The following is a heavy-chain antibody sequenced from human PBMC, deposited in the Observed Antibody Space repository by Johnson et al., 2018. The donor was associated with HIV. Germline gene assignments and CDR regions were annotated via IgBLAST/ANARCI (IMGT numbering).Heavy chain of an antibody. J-gene: IGHJ3*02. CDR3: AKSPAKDYGGNSGAFAI. D-gene: IGHD4-23*01. V-gene: IGHV3-33*06. CDR2: IWYDGSKK. Sequence: QVQLVESGGGVVQPGRSLRLSCAASRFTFSSYGMHWVRQAPGKGLEWVAVIWYDGSKKYYADSVKGRFTISRDNSKNTLYLQMNSLRAEDTAMYYCAKSPAKDYGGNSGAFAIWGQGTMVTVSS. CDR1: RFTFSSYG.